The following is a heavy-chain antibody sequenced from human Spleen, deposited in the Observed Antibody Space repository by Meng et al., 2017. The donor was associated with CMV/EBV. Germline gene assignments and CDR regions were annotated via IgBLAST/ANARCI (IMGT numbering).Heavy chain of an antibody. CDR1: GSFSGYY. CDR3: ARRGYSSSWYGSNWFDP. V-gene: IGHV4-34*01. Sequence: GSFSGYYWSWIRQPPGKGLEWIGEINHSGSTNYNPSLKSRATISVDTSKNQFSLKLSSVTAADTAVYYCARRGYSSSWYGSNWFDPWGQGTLVTVSS. CDR2: INHSGST. D-gene: IGHD6-13*01. J-gene: IGHJ5*02.